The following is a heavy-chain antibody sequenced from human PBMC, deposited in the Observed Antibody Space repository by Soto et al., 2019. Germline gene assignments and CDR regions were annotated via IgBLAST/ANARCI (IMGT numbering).Heavy chain of an antibody. J-gene: IGHJ4*02. V-gene: IGHV1-2*04. CDR2: INPNSGGT. CDR3: ARGVVVVVAATPYFDY. D-gene: IGHD2-15*01. CDR1: GYTFTGYY. Sequence: QVQLVQSGAEVKKPGASVKVSCKASGYTFTGYYMHWVRQAPGQGLEWMGWINPNSGGTNYAQKFQGWFTMTRETSISTAYMELSRLRSDDTAVYYCARGVVVVVAATPYFDYWGQGTLVTVSS.